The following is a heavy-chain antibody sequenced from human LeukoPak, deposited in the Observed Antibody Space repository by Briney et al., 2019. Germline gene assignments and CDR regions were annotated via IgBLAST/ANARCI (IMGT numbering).Heavy chain of an antibody. Sequence: PSETLSLTCSVSGGSIRSYYWSWIRQPPGKGLEWIGYIYYSGSTTYNPSLKSRVTISVDTSKNQFSLKLSSVTAADTAVYYCARRTYFDLWGRGTLVTVSS. J-gene: IGHJ2*01. V-gene: IGHV4-59*08. CDR1: GGSIRSYY. CDR3: ARRTYFDL. CDR2: IYYSGST.